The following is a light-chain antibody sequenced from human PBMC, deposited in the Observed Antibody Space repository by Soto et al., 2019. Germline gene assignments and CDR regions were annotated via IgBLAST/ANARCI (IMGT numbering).Light chain of an antibody. J-gene: IGKJ2*01. CDR2: SAS. CDR3: QQSFRTPYT. V-gene: IGKV1-39*01. Sequence: DIQMTQSPSSLSSSFGDRVTITCRASQTINKNLNWYQQKPGQAPNLLIYSASDFQSGVPSRFSGSGSGTEFTLTIIGLQPEDFATYYCQQSFRTPYTFGQGTRLEIK. CDR1: QTINKN.